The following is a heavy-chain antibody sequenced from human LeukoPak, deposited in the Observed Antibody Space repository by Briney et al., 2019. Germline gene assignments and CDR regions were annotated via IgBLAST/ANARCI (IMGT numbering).Heavy chain of an antibody. D-gene: IGHD3-22*01. CDR2: INHSGST. Sequence: SETLSLTCAVYGGSFSGYYWSWIRQPPGKGLEWIGEINHSGSTNYNPSLKSRVTISVDTSKNQFSLKLSSVTAADTAVYYCASPRNYYDSSGLGYWGQGTLVTVSS. CDR3: ASPRNYYDSSGLGY. J-gene: IGHJ4*02. CDR1: GGSFSGYY. V-gene: IGHV4-34*01.